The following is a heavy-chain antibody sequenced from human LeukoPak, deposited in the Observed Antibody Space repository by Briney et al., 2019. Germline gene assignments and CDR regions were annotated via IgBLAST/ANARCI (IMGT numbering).Heavy chain of an antibody. D-gene: IGHD5-24*01. CDR2: ISSSSSYI. CDR3: ARCDVGDGYSHY. V-gene: IGHV3-21*04. J-gene: IGHJ4*02. Sequence: GGSLRLSCAASGFTFSSYSMNWVRQAPGKGLEWVSSISSSSSYIYYADSVKGRFTISRDNSKNTLYLQVNSLRAEDTAVYYCARCDVGDGYSHYWGQGTLVTVSS. CDR1: GFTFSSYS.